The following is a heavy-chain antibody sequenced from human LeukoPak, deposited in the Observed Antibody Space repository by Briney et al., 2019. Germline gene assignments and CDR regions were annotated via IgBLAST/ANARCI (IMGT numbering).Heavy chain of an antibody. Sequence: ASVKVSCKASGYTFTSYYMHWARQAPGQGLEWMGWMNPNSGNTGYAQKFQGRVTMTRNTSISTAYMELSSLRSEDTAVYYCARVVRGVAGYYYYYYMDVWGKGTTVTISS. J-gene: IGHJ6*03. D-gene: IGHD6-19*01. CDR1: GYTFTSYY. CDR2: MNPNSGNT. CDR3: ARVVRGVAGYYYYYYMDV. V-gene: IGHV1-8*02.